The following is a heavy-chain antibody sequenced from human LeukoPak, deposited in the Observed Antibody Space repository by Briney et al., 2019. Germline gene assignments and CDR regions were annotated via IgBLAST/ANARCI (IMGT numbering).Heavy chain of an antibody. V-gene: IGHV3-48*03. CDR2: ISSSGSTI. D-gene: IGHD3-10*02. Sequence: GGSLRLSCAASGFTFSSYEMNWVRQAPGKGLEWVSYISSSGSTIYYADSVKGRFTISRDNAKNSLYLQMNSLRAEDTAVYYCAELGFTMIGGVWGKGTTVTISS. J-gene: IGHJ6*04. CDR3: AELGFTMIGGV. CDR1: GFTFSSYE.